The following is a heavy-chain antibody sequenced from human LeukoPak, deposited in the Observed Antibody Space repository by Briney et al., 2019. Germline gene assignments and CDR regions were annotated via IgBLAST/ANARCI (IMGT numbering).Heavy chain of an antibody. D-gene: IGHD5-18*01. CDR1: GYTFTGYY. CDR3: ARDADGQLWLRY. CDR2: INPNSGGT. V-gene: IGHV1-2*02. Sequence: ASVKVSCKASGYTFTGYYMPWVRQAPGQGLEWMGWINPNSGGTNYAQKFQGRVTMTRDTSISTAYMELSRLRSDDTAVYYCARDADGQLWLRYWGQGTLVTVSS. J-gene: IGHJ4*02.